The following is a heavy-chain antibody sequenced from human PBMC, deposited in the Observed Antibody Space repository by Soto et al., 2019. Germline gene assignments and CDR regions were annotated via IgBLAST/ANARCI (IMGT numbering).Heavy chain of an antibody. CDR3: ARGGSLIWYFDL. Sequence: EVQLVESGGGLVQPGGSLRLSCAASGFTFSSYWMHWVRQAPGKGLVWVSRINSDGSSTSYADSVKGRFTISRDNAKNSLYLQMNSLRAEDTAVYYCARGGSLIWYFDLWGRGTLVTVYS. D-gene: IGHD2-15*01. J-gene: IGHJ2*01. CDR2: INSDGSST. CDR1: GFTFSSYW. V-gene: IGHV3-74*01.